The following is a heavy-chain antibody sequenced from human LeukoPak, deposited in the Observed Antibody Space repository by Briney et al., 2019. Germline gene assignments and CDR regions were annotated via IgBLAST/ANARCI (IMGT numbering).Heavy chain of an antibody. CDR2: INAGNGNT. D-gene: IGHD6-13*01. J-gene: IGHJ6*03. CDR3: ARAGYSSSWYYCYYMDV. Sequence: ASVKVSCKASGYTFTSYAMHWVRQAPGQRLEWMGWINAGNGNTKYSQEFQGRVTITRDTSASTAYMELSSLRSEDMAVYYCARAGYSSSWYYCYYMDVWGKGTTVTVSS. CDR1: GYTFTSYA. V-gene: IGHV1-3*03.